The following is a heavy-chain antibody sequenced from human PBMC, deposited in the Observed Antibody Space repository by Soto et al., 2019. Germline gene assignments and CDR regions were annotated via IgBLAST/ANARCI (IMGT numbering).Heavy chain of an antibody. CDR3: ARGGSGTYYSFDY. Sequence: ETLSLTCAVYGGSFSGYYWSWIRQTPGKGLGWIGEINHSGNTNYNPSLKSRVTISADTSKNQFSLKLTSVTAADRAVYYCARGGSGTYYSFDYWGQGTLVTVSS. V-gene: IGHV4-34*01. CDR2: INHSGNT. D-gene: IGHD1-7*01. J-gene: IGHJ4*02. CDR1: GGSFSGYY.